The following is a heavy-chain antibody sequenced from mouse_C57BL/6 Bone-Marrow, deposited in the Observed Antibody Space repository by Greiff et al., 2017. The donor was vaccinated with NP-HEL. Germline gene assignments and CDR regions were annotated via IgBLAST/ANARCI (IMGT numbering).Heavy chain of an antibody. J-gene: IGHJ3*01. D-gene: IGHD1-1*01. V-gene: IGHV1-63*01. CDR1: GYTFTNYW. CDR2: IYPGGGYT. Sequence: VQLQQSGAELVRPGTSVKMSCKASGYTFTNYWIGWAKQRPGHGLEWIGDIYPGGGYTNYNEKFKGKATLTADKSSSTAYMQFSSLTSEDSAIYYCARRGPYHYGSSSFAYWGQGTLVTVSA. CDR3: ARRGPYHYGSSSFAY.